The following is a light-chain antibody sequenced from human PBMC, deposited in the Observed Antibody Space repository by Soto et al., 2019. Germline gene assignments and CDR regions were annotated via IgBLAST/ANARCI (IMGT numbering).Light chain of an antibody. Sequence: DIQMTQSPSSLSASVGDRVTITCRASQSISNYLNWFQQKPGKAPKLLIYGASSLQSGVPSRFSGSGSGTDFTLSISSLQPEDFATYYCQQSYSSPRFTFGPGTKVDVK. V-gene: IGKV1-39*01. CDR2: GAS. CDR1: QSISNY. CDR3: QQSYSSPRFT. J-gene: IGKJ3*01.